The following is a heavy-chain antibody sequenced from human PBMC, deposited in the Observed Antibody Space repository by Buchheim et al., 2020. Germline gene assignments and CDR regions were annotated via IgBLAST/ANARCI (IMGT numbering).Heavy chain of an antibody. CDR3: AKDSGDYYMDV. CDR1: GFTFSSYG. D-gene: IGHD1-14*01. V-gene: IGHV3-30*18. CDR2: ISYDGSNK. J-gene: IGHJ6*03. Sequence: QVQLAESGGGVVQPGRSLRLSCAASGFTFSSYGMHWVRQAPGKGLEWVAVISYDGSNKYYADSVKGRFTISRDNSKNTLYLQMNSLRAEDTAVYYCAKDSGDYYMDVWGKGTT.